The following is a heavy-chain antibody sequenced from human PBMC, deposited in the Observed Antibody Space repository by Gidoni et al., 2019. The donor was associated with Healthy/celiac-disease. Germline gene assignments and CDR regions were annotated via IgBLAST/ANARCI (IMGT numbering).Heavy chain of an antibody. CDR1: GGSISRSSYY. CDR3: ARQGRGYSGYDYEFVAFDI. CDR2: IYYSGST. J-gene: IGHJ3*02. D-gene: IGHD5-12*01. V-gene: IGHV4-39*01. Sequence: QLQLQESGPGLVKPSETLSLTCTVSGGSISRSSYYWGWIRQPPGKGLEWIGSIYYSGSTYYNPSLKSRVTISVDTSKNQFSLKLSSVTAADTAVYYCARQGRGYSGYDYEFVAFDIWGQGTMVTVSS.